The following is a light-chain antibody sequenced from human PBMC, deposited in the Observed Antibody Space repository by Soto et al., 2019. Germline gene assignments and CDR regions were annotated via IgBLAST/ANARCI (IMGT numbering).Light chain of an antibody. CDR3: CSYAGSYTWV. V-gene: IGLV2-11*01. Sequence: QPVLTQPRSVSGSPGQSVTISCTGTSSDVGGYNYVSWYQQHPGKAPKLMIYDVTKRPSGVPDRLSGSKSGNTASLTISGLQAEDEADYYCCSYAGSYTWVFGGGTKLTVL. CDR1: SSDVGGYNY. J-gene: IGLJ3*02. CDR2: DVT.